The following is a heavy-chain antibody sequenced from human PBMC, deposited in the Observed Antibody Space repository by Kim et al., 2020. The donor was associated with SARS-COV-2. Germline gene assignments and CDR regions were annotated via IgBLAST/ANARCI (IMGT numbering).Heavy chain of an antibody. J-gene: IGHJ5*02. D-gene: IGHD2-2*01. CDR2: ISGDGGST. Sequence: GGSLRLSCAASGFTFDDYAMHWVRQAPGKGLEWVSLISGDGGSTYYADSVKGRFTISRDNSKNSLYLQMNSLRTEDTALYYCAKELIVVVPAAMPYYYDSSGYPQQKTWGQGTLVTVSS. CDR1: GFTFDDYA. V-gene: IGHV3-43*02. CDR3: AKELIVVVPAAMPYYYDSSGYPQQKT.